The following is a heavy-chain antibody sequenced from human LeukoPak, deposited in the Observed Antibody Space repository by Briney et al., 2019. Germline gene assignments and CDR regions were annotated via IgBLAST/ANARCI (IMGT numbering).Heavy chain of an antibody. Sequence: ASVKVSCNASGGTFSSYAISWVRQAPGQGLEWMGGIIPIFGTANYAQKFQGRVTITADESTSTAYMELSSLRSEDTAVYYCAREAAGGYYGMDVWGQGTTVTVSS. V-gene: IGHV1-69*13. CDR1: GGTFSSYA. CDR3: AREAAGGYYGMDV. CDR2: IIPIFGTA. D-gene: IGHD1-14*01. J-gene: IGHJ6*02.